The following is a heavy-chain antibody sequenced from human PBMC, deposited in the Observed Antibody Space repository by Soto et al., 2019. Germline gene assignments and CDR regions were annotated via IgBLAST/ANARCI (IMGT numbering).Heavy chain of an antibody. CDR2: IWYDGSNK. D-gene: IGHD2-15*01. V-gene: IGHV3-33*01. J-gene: IGHJ4*02. CDR1: GFTFSSYG. CDR3: ARDRGVVVAATFDY. Sequence: PGGSLRLSCAASGFTFSSYGMHWVRQAPGKGLEWVAVIWYDGSNKYYADSVKGRFTISRDNSKNTLYLQMNSLRAEDTAVYYCARDRGVVVAATFDYWGQGTLVTVSS.